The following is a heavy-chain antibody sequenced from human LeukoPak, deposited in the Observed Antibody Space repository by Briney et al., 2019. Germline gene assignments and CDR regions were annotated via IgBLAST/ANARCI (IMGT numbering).Heavy chain of an antibody. CDR3: ASGPPFLKYFDY. CDR1: GFTFSTYV. V-gene: IGHV3-23*01. Sequence: GGSLRLSCAASGFTFSTYVMNWFRQAPGIGLEWVSTISVGAEYIFYADSVKGRFTISRDDSNNALYLQMHSLRAEDTALYYCASGPPFLKYFDYWGQGTLVTVSS. D-gene: IGHD3-3*01. CDR2: ISVGAEYI. J-gene: IGHJ4*02.